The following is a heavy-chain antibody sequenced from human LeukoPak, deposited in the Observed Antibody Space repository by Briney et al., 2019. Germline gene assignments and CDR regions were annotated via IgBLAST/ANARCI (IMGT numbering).Heavy chain of an antibody. Sequence: GGSLRLSCAASGFTFSSYAMHWVRQAPGKGLEWVAVISYDGSNKYYADSVKGRFTISRDNSKNTLYLQMNSLRAEDTAVYYCARALIYGEVSGHALDYWGQGTLVTVSS. D-gene: IGHD4-17*01. CDR1: GFTFSSYA. V-gene: IGHV3-30-3*01. CDR2: ISYDGSNK. CDR3: ARALIYGEVSGHALDY. J-gene: IGHJ4*02.